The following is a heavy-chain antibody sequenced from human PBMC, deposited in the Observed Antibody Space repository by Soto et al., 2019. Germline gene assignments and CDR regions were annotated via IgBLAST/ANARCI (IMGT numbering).Heavy chain of an antibody. CDR3: AKNLGTTGGNLFPL. J-gene: IGHJ4*02. V-gene: IGHV3-23*01. Sequence: EVQLLESGGGLVQPGGSLRLSCAASGFTFSNYNMNWVRQAPGEGLEWVSTIRSIGTTYYADSVKGRCTISIDNSNNTLYLQMDSLRADDTAVYFCAKNLGTTGGNLFPLWGQGALVTVSS. CDR1: GFTFSNYN. CDR2: IRSIGTT. D-gene: IGHD1-1*01.